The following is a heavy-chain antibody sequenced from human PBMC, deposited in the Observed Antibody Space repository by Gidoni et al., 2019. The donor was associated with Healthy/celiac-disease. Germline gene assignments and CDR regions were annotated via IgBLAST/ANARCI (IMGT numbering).Heavy chain of an antibody. CDR2: IYHSGST. J-gene: IGHJ4*02. V-gene: IGHV4-4*02. CDR3: ARDKGGPIVGATPFDY. CDR1: VGSITGSNW. Sequence: QVQLQESGPGLVQPWWLLSLTCAVSVGSITGSNWWSWVGQPPGKGLEWIGEIYHSGSTNYNPSLKSRVTISVDKSKNQFSLKLSSVTAADTAVYYCARDKGGPIVGATPFDYWGQGTLVTVSS. D-gene: IGHD1-26*01.